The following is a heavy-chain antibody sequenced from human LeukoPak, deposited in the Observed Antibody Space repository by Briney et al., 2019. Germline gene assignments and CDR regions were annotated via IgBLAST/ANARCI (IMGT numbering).Heavy chain of an antibody. D-gene: IGHD6-19*01. CDR1: GYNFNAYN. J-gene: IGHJ4*02. CDR2: IDPKNGYT. CDR3: SRDVSGDGRVYIDH. V-gene: IGHV1-2*02. Sequence: GASVKVSCKGSGYNFNAYNIQWVRQARGLGLEWMGWIDPKNGYTTYAQKFKGRVTVTRDTSISAVYMELSSLTSDDTAVYYCSRDVSGDGRVYIDHWGPGTLVIVSS.